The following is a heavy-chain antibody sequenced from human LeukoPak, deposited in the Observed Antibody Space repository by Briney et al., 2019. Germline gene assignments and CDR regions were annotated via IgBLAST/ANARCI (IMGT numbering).Heavy chain of an antibody. CDR3: ARRLFGWLERRRGFDY. D-gene: IGHD1-1*01. CDR1: GVSFSGYY. V-gene: IGHV4-34*01. J-gene: IGHJ4*02. CDR2: INHSGST. Sequence: SETLSLTCAVYGVSFSGYYWSWIRQPPGKGLEWVGEINHSGSTNYNPSLKSRVTISVDTSKNQFSLKLSSVTAADTAVYYCARRLFGWLERRRGFDYWGQGTLVTVSS.